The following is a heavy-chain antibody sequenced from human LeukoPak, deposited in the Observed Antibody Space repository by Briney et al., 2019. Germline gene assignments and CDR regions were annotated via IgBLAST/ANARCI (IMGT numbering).Heavy chain of an antibody. V-gene: IGHV3-23*01. J-gene: IGHJ6*02. CDR1: GFTFSGYA. Sequence: GGSLRLSCVASGFTFSGYAMSWVRQAPGKGLEWVSGMSGSGGTTYYADSVKGRFTISRDNAKNMLFLQMNSLRAEDTAVYYCARADYDILTGYYNYGMDVWGQGTTVTVSS. CDR2: MSGSGGTT. D-gene: IGHD3-9*01. CDR3: ARADYDILTGYYNYGMDV.